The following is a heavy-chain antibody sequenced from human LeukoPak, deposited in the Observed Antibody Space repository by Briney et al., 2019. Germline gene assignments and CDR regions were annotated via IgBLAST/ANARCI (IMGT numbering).Heavy chain of an antibody. J-gene: IGHJ4*02. CDR2: ISVYNGNT. Sequence: ASVKVSCKASGYTFTSNGISWVRQSPGQGLEWMGWISVYNGNTKYAQKFQGRVTMTTDTSTSTAYMTAYMELRSLRSDDTAVYYCARRVLRFLEWLPDWGQGTLVTVSS. D-gene: IGHD3-3*01. CDR1: GYTFTSNG. CDR3: ARRVLRFLEWLPD. V-gene: IGHV1-18*01.